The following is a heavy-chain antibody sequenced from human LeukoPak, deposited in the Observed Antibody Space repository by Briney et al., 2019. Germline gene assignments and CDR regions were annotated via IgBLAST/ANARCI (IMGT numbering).Heavy chain of an antibody. J-gene: IGHJ4*02. D-gene: IGHD2-8*01. CDR2: ITYTSEST. CDR3: ARYRGYCTSDDCYRWFHY. V-gene: IGHV3-48*02. Sequence: GGSLRLSCAACGFTFNRYIVSYVPQPPEEGLECGSYITYTSESTYYAEYVMGRFSISRDDANSSRYLQMNSLRDVDTAVCYCARYRGYCTSDDCYRWFHYWGQGTLVIVSS. CDR1: GFTFNRYI.